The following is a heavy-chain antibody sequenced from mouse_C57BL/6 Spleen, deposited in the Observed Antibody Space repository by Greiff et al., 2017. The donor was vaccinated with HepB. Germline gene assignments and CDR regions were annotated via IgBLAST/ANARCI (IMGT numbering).Heavy chain of an antibody. D-gene: IGHD2-2*01. CDR2: IYIGNGYT. Sequence: EVQGVESGAELVRPGSSVKMSCKTSGYTFTSYGINWVKQRPGQGLEWIGYIYIGNGYTEYNEKFKGKATLTSDTSSSTAYMQLSSLTSEDSAIYFCARGGVTTARAYFDYWGQGTTLTVSS. CDR1: GYTFTSYG. CDR3: ARGGVTTARAYFDY. J-gene: IGHJ2*01. V-gene: IGHV1-58*01.